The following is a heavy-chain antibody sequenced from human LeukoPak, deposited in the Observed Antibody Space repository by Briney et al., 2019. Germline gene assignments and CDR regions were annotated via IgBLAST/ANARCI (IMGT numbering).Heavy chain of an antibody. CDR1: GFTVSSDY. Sequence: GGSLRLSCVASGFTVSSDYMSWVRQAPGKGLEWVSVIYSGGSTYYADSVKGRFTISRDKSKNKVYLQMNSLRAEDTAVYYCARDGSPYCSSTSCYAHWGQGTLVTVSS. CDR2: IYSGGST. D-gene: IGHD2-2*01. CDR3: ARDGSPYCSSTSCYAH. V-gene: IGHV3-53*01. J-gene: IGHJ4*02.